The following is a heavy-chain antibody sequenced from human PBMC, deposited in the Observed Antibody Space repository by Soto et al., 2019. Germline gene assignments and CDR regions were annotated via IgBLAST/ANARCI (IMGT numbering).Heavy chain of an antibody. CDR2: IYYSAIT. CDR3: ARVDTSMVIDY. J-gene: IGHJ4*02. CDR1: GGSVSSHY. Sequence: SETLSLTSSVSGGSVSSHYWSWIRQPPGKGLEWIGYIYYSAITNYNPSLNSRVTISADTSKNQFSLNLSSVTAADTAVYYCARVDTSMVIDYWGQGTLVTVSS. V-gene: IGHV4-59*02. D-gene: IGHD5-18*01.